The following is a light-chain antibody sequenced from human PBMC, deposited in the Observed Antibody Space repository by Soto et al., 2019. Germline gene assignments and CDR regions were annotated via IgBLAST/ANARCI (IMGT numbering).Light chain of an antibody. CDR3: QQYDTSPPLT. V-gene: IGKV3-20*01. Sequence: EIVLTQSPGTLSLSPGDRATLSCRASQSVTSNYLVWYQQKPGQATRLLLYGASRRAIGIPDRFSGSGSGTDFTLTISRLEPEDFAVYYCQQYDTSPPLTFGGGTKVEIK. CDR1: QSVTSNY. CDR2: GAS. J-gene: IGKJ4*01.